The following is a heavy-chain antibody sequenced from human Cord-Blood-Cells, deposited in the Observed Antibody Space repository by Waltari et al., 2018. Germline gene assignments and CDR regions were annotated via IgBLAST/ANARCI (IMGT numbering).Heavy chain of an antibody. V-gene: IGHV3-53*01. J-gene: IGHJ4*02. CDR2: IYSGGST. Sequence: EVQLVESGGGLIQPGGSLRLSCAASGFTVSSNYMSWVRQAPGKGLEWVSVIYSGGSTYDADPGKGRFTISRDNSKNTLYLQMNSLRAEDTAVYYCARLDSSSWSHFDYWGQGTLVTVSS. CDR3: ARLDSSSWSHFDY. D-gene: IGHD6-13*01. CDR1: GFTVSSNY.